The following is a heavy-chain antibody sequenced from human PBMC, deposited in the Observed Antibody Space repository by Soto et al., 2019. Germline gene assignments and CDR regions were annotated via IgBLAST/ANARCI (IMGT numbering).Heavy chain of an antibody. V-gene: IGHV4-34*01. CDR1: GGSFSGYY. Sequence: PSETLSLTCAVYGGSFSGYYWSWIRQPPGKGLEWIGEINHSGSTNYNPSLKSRVTISVDTSKNQFSLKLSSVTAADTAVYYCARGLEWFGVAHLKNYYYYGMDVWGQGTTVTVSS. D-gene: IGHD3-10*01. J-gene: IGHJ6*02. CDR3: ARGLEWFGVAHLKNYYYYGMDV. CDR2: INHSGST.